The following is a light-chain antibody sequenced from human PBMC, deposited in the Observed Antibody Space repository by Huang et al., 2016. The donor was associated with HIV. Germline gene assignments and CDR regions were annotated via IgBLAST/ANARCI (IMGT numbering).Light chain of an antibody. CDR1: RSLGGN. CDR3: QQRSDWPLT. CDR2: DTS. V-gene: IGKV3-11*01. Sequence: EIVLTQSPATLALSPGESAALFCRASRSLGGNLAWYQQRPGQGHRLLIYDTSNRATVIPARFTGSGSGTDYTLTISSLEPEDFVVYYCQQRSDWPLTFGGGTKVDIK. J-gene: IGKJ4*01.